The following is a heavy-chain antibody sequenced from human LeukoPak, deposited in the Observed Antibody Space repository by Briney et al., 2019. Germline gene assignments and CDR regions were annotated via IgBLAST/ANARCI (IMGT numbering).Heavy chain of an antibody. J-gene: IGHJ4*02. D-gene: IGHD3-10*01. CDR3: ASQKGSGSYYYN. V-gene: IGHV4-59*01. CDR1: GGSISSYY. CDR2: VYYTGST. Sequence: PSETLSLTCTVSGGSISSYYWSWVRQPPGKGLEWIGFVYYTGSTNYSPSLKSRVTISVDTSKNQFSLKLRSVTAADTAVYYCASQKGSGSYYYNWGQGTLVTVSS.